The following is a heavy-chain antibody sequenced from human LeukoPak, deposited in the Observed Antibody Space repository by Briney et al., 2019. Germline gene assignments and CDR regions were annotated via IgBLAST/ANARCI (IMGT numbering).Heavy chain of an antibody. CDR1: GFTFSGYA. Sequence: GGSLRLSCAASGFTFSGYAMSWVRQAPGKGLEWVANIKQDGSEKYYVDSVKGRFTISRDNAKKSLYLQMNSLRAEDTAVYYCATIVVVSSSLEDYWGQGTLVTVSS. D-gene: IGHD3-22*01. CDR2: IKQDGSEK. J-gene: IGHJ4*02. V-gene: IGHV3-7*03. CDR3: ATIVVVSSSLEDY.